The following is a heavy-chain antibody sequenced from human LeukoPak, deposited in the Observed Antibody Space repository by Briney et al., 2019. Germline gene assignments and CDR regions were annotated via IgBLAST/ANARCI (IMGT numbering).Heavy chain of an antibody. CDR3: ARQVGTASSHDFGH. CDR2: INTYTRNP. J-gene: IGHJ4*01. CDR1: GYTFTSNA. D-gene: IGHD2-21*02. V-gene: IGHV7-4-1*02. Sequence: ASVKVSCKASGYTFTSNAMNWVRQAPGQGFEWMGFINTYTRNPTYAQGFTGRFVLSLDTSVSTAYLQISNLKAEDTAVYYCARQVGTASSHDFGHWGHGTLVTVSS.